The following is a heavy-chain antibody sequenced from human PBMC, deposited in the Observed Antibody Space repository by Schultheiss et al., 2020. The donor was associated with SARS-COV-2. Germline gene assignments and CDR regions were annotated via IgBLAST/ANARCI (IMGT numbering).Heavy chain of an antibody. J-gene: IGHJ4*02. CDR3: AKSSSTVTTSGYY. CDR2: IWYDGSNK. CDR1: GFTFSSYG. Sequence: GGSLRLSCAASGFTFSSYGMHWVRQAPGKGLEWVAVIWYDGSNKYYADSVKGRFTISRDNSKNTLYLQMNSLRAEDTAVYYCAKSSSTVTTSGYYWGQGTLVTVSS. D-gene: IGHD4-17*01. V-gene: IGHV3-33*06.